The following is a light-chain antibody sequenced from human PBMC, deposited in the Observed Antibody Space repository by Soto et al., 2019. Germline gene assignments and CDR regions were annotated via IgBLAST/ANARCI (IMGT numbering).Light chain of an antibody. CDR1: HDISTY. CDR3: QQLNTLPFT. V-gene: IGKV1-9*01. CDR2: EAS. Sequence: DIQLTQSPSLLSASVGDRVTITCRASHDISTYLAWYQQKPGKAPKLMIYEASTLQSGVPSRFSGSGSRTEFTLTISGLLPEDFATYHCQQLNTLPFTFGQGTRLDTK. J-gene: IGKJ5*01.